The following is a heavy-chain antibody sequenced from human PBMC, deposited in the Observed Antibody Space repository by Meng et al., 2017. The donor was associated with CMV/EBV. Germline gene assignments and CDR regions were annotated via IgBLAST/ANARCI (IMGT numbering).Heavy chain of an antibody. J-gene: IGHJ4*02. V-gene: IGHV1-2*03. CDR2: INPNSGGT. CDR1: SYSVYSYV. D-gene: IGHD6-13*01. CDR3: AKPAIMRQQLVHFDY. Sequence: VRQVVTVEGGKKLEDSVEFSWKASSYSVYSYVYNWVQQAPEQGLEWMGWINPNSGGTNYAQKFQGRVTRARNTSIRSAYMELSRLRSDSTAVYYCAKPAIMRQQLVHFDYWGQGTLVTVSS.